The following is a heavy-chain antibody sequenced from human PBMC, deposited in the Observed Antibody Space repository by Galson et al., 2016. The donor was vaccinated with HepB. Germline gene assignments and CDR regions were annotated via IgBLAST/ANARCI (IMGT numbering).Heavy chain of an antibody. V-gene: IGHV3-30*03. Sequence: SLRLSCAASGFTFSNYAMSWVRQAPGKGLEWLAAISNDGTNEFYVDSVKGRFTISRDNADNTVFLQMNSLRPEDTAVYFCARDHGSGSSISRYYGMDVWGQGTTVTVSS. CDR1: GFTFSNYA. CDR2: ISNDGTNE. D-gene: IGHD3-10*01. J-gene: IGHJ6*02. CDR3: ARDHGSGSSISRYYGMDV.